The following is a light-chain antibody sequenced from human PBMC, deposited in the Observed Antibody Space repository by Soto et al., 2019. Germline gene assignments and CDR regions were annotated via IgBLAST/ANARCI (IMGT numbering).Light chain of an antibody. CDR1: QTISSW. J-gene: IGKJ1*01. Sequence: DIQMTQSPSTLAGSVGDRVTITCRASQTISSWLAWYQQKPGKAPKLLIYHASTLESGVPSRFSGSGSVTEFTLTISSLQPDDVGTYYCQQYNTYLPFGQGTRV. CDR2: HAS. V-gene: IGKV1-5*01. CDR3: QQYNTYLP.